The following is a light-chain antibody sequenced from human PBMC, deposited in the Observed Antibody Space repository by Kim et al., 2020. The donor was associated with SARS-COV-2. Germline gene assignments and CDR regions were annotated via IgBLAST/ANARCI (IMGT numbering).Light chain of an antibody. CDR3: QQYGNSPFT. V-gene: IGKV3-20*01. J-gene: IGKJ2*01. CDR2: GAS. Sequence: LSPGERVTLSGRASQSVSTTYLAWYQQKPGQAPRLLIYGASTRAAGIPDRFSGSGSGTDFTLTISKLEPEDFAVYYCQQYGNSPFTFGQGTKLEIK. CDR1: QSVSTTY.